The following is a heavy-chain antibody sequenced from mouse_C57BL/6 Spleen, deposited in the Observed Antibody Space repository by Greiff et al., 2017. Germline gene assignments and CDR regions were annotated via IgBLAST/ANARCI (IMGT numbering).Heavy chain of an antibody. CDR3: TRIDGYYSYYFDY. CDR2: IDPETGGT. V-gene: IGHV1-15*01. J-gene: IGHJ2*01. D-gene: IGHD2-3*01. CDR1: GYTFTDYE. Sequence: VQLVESGAELVRPGASVTLSCKASGYTFTDYEMHWVKQTPVHGLEWIGAIDPETGGTAYNQKFTGKAILTADKSSSTAYMELRSLTSEDSAVYYCTRIDGYYSYYFDYWGQGTTLTVSS.